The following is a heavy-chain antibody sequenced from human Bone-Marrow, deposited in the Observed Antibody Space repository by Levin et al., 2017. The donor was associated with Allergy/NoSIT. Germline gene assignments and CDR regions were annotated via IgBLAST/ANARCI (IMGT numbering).Heavy chain of an antibody. CDR2: ISGSGGST. J-gene: IGHJ6*04. D-gene: IGHD3-10*01. Sequence: LSLTCAASGFTFSSYAMSWVRQAPGKGLEWVSAISGSGGSTYYADSVKGRFTISRDNSKNTLYLQMNSLRAEDTAVYYCAKKPRSSYYGSGSYSGSLDGWGKGTTVTVSS. CDR3: AKKPRSSYYGSGSYSGSLDG. V-gene: IGHV3-23*01. CDR1: GFTFSSYA.